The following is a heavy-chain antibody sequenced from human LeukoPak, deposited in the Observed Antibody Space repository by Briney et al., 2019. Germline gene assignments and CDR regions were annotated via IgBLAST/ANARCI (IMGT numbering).Heavy chain of an antibody. J-gene: IGHJ4*02. CDR2: IYYSGST. CDR3: ASGVLNYYDSSGHPYYFDY. D-gene: IGHD3-22*01. CDR1: GGSINNYY. Sequence: SETLSLTCTVSGGSINNYYWSWIRQPPGKGLEWIGYIYYSGSTNYNPSLKSRVTISVDTSKNQFSLKLSSVTAADTAVYYCASGVLNYYDSSGHPYYFDYWGQGTLVTVSS. V-gene: IGHV4-59*01.